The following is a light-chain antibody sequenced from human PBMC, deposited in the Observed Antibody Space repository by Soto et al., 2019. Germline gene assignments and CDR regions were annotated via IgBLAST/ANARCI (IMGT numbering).Light chain of an antibody. CDR3: SSYTITNTLV. Sequence: QSVLTQPASVSGSPGQSITISCTGTSSDVGAYDYVSWFQHYPGKAPKLLIYEVTNRPSGVSDRLSGSRSGNTASLTISGLQAEDEADYYCSSYTITNTLVFGSGTKVTVL. J-gene: IGLJ1*01. V-gene: IGLV2-14*01. CDR2: EVT. CDR1: SSDVGAYDY.